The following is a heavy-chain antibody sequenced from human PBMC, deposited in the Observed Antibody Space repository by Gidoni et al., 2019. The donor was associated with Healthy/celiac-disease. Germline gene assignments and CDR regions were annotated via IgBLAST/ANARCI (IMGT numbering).Heavy chain of an antibody. CDR3: TRGSITMIVVVITDAFDI. D-gene: IGHD3-22*01. CDR1: GFTFGDYA. Sequence: EVQLVESGGGLVQPGRSLRLSCTASGFTFGDYAMSWFRQAPGKGLEWVGFIRSKAYGGTTEYAASVKGRFTISRDDSKSIAYLQMNSLKTEDTAVYYCTRGSITMIVVVITDAFDIWGQGTMVTVSS. J-gene: IGHJ3*02. V-gene: IGHV3-49*03. CDR2: IRSKAYGGTT.